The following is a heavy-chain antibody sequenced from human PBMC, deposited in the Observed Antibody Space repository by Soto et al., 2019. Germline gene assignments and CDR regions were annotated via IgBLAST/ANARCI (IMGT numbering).Heavy chain of an antibody. CDR2: ISAYNGNT. Sequence: ASVKVSCKASGYTFTSYGISWVRHAPGQGXEWMGWISAYNGNTNYAQKLQGRVTMTTDTSTSTAYMELRSLRSDDTAVYYCARARKYCSGGSCSRDFDYWGQGTLVTVSS. V-gene: IGHV1-18*01. J-gene: IGHJ4*02. CDR1: GYTFTSYG. CDR3: ARARKYCSGGSCSRDFDY. D-gene: IGHD2-15*01.